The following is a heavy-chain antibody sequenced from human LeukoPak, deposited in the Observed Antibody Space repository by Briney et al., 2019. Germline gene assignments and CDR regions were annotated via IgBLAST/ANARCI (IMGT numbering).Heavy chain of an antibody. V-gene: IGHV3-53*01. J-gene: IGHJ4*02. CDR2: IYSGGST. Sequence: PGGSLRLSCAASGFTVSSSYMSWVRQAPGKGLEWVSVIYSGGSTYYADSVKGRFTISRDNSKNTLYLQMNSQRAEDTAVYYCARVSYTQWLDYWGQGTLVTVSS. D-gene: IGHD6-19*01. CDR3: ARVSYTQWLDY. CDR1: GFTVSSSY.